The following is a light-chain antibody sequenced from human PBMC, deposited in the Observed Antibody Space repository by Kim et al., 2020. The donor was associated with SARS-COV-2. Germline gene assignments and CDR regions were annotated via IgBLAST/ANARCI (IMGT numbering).Light chain of an antibody. CDR2: NAS. V-gene: IGKV1-5*03. J-gene: IGKJ1*01. CDR3: QQYTSYIPT. CDR1: QSISTW. Sequence: ASIGDRVTLTCRASQSISTWLAWYQQKPGKAPKLLIYNASTLESGVPSRFSGSGSGTEFTLTISSLQPDDFATYYCQQYTSYIPTFGQGTKVDIK.